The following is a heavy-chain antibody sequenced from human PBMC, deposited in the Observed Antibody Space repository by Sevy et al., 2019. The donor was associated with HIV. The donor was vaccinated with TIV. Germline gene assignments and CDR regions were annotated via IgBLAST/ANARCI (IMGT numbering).Heavy chain of an antibody. D-gene: IGHD3-3*01. CDR3: AKTGITIFGVRKVNWFDP. J-gene: IGHJ5*02. Sequence: GGSLRLSCAASGFTFSNYAMTWVRQAPGKGLEWVSTFSASGGSTYYADSVKGRFTISRDNSKNTLFLRMDSLRAGDTAVYYCAKTGITIFGVRKVNWFDPWGQGTLVTVSS. CDR2: FSASGGST. CDR1: GFTFSNYA. V-gene: IGHV3-23*01.